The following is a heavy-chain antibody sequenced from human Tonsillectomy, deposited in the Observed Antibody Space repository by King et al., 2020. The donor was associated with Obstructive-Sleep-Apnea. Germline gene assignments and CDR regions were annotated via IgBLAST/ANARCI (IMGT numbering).Heavy chain of an antibody. V-gene: IGHV4-31*03. CDR3: ARDGPARLLIDP. D-gene: IGHD2-21*02. J-gene: IGHJ5*02. Sequence: QLQESGPGLVKPSQTLSLTCTVSVGSISSGGDYWSWIRQHPGKGLGWIGYTYYMGSTSYNPPLTSRVTISVDTSKNHFSLRLSSVTAADTAVYYCARDGPARLLIDPWGQGTLVTVSS. CDR1: VGSISSGGDY. CDR2: TYYMGST.